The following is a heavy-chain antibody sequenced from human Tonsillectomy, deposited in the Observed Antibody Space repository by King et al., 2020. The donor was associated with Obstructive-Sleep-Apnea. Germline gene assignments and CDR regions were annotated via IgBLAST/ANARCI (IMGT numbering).Heavy chain of an antibody. V-gene: IGHV3-49*03. J-gene: IGHJ1*01. D-gene: IGHD6-19*01. Sequence: VQLVESGGGLVQPGRSLRLSCTASGFTFGDYAMSWFRQAPGKGLEWVGFIRSKAYGGTTEYAASVKGRFTISRDDSKSIAYLQMNSLKTEDTAVYYCTREIRAIIAVAETFQHWGQGTLVTVSS. CDR3: TREIRAIIAVAETFQH. CDR1: GFTFGDYA. CDR2: IRSKAYGGTT.